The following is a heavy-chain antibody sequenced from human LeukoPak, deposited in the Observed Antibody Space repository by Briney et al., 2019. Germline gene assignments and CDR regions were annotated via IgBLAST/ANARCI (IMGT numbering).Heavy chain of an antibody. J-gene: IGHJ3*02. CDR2: IGTYNGDT. CDR1: GYTFTSYG. D-gene: IGHD5-24*01. CDR3: ARDRGYNPGTFDI. V-gene: IGHV1-18*01. Sequence: GASVKVSCMASGYTFTSYGVSWVRQAPGQGLEWMGWIGTYNGDTNYAQNLQGRVTMTTDTSTRTAYMELRSLRSDDTAVYYCARDRGYNPGTFDIWGQGTMVTVSS.